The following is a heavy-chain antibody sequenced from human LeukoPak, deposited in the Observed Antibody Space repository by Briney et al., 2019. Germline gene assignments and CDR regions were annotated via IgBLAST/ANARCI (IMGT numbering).Heavy chain of an antibody. CDR2: ISPSGDIT. D-gene: IGHD3-16*01. CDR3: ARRAGAYTHPYDY. J-gene: IGHJ4*02. CDR1: GFTFSNHG. V-gene: IGHV3-23*01. Sequence: GGSLRLSCAASGFTFSNHGMNWVRQAPGKGLEWVSGISPSGDITYYADSVKGRFTISIDNSKNTLYLQINSLRAEDTAVYYCARRAGAYTHPYDYWGQGTLVTVSS.